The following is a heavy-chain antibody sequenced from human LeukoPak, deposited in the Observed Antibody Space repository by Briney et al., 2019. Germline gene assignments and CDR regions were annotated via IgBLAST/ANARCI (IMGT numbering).Heavy chain of an antibody. J-gene: IGHJ4*02. CDR1: GFTFSSNS. Sequence: GGSLRLSCAASGFTFSSNSMDWVRQAPGKGLEWVSSISSSSSYIYYADSVKGRFTISRDNAKNSLYLQMNSLRAEDTAVYYWARDSGYSGYGFDYWGQGTLVTVSS. D-gene: IGHD5-12*01. CDR3: ARDSGYSGYGFDY. V-gene: IGHV3-21*01. CDR2: ISSSSSYI.